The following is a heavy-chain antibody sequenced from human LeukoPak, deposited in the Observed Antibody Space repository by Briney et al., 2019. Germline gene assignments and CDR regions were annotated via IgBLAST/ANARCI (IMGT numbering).Heavy chain of an antibody. J-gene: IGHJ6*03. CDR3: ASRQNTIYYMDI. D-gene: IGHD3-3*01. CDR1: GFTFNSYA. V-gene: IGHV3-23*01. Sequence: GGSLRLSCAASGFTFNSYAMTWVRQAPGKGLEWVSSISGRGGSTYYADSVKGRFTISRDNSKNTLYLQTNSLRAEDTAVYYCASRQNTIYYMDIWGKGTTVTVSS. CDR2: ISGRGGST.